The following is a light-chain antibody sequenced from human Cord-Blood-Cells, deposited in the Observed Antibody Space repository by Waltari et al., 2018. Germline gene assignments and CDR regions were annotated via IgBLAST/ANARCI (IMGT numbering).Light chain of an antibody. J-gene: IGKJ1*01. V-gene: IGKV3-20*01. CDR3: QQYGSSPWT. Sequence: DIVLTQSSGTLSSSPGESATLSCTASQSVSSSYLAWYQQKPGQAPRLLIYGASSRATGIPDRFSGSGSGTDFTLTISRLEPEDFAVYYCQQYGSSPWTFGQGTKVEIK. CDR1: QSVSSSY. CDR2: GAS.